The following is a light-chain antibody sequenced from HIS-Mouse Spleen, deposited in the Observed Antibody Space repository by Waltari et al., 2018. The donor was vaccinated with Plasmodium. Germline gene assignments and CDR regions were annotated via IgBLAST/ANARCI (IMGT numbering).Light chain of an antibody. Sequence: SYELTQPPSASVSPGQTARNTCPGDALPNKYAYWYQQKSGQAPVLVIYEDSKRPSGIPERFSGSSSGTMATLTISGAQVEDEADYYCYSTDSSGNHRVFGGGTKLTVL. J-gene: IGLJ3*02. V-gene: IGLV3-10*01. CDR2: EDS. CDR1: ALPNKY. CDR3: YSTDSSGNHRV.